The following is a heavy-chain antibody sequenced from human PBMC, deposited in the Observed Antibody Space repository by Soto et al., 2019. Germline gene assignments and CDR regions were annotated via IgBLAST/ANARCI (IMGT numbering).Heavy chain of an antibody. Sequence: GSLRLSCAASGFTFSSYAMHWVRQAPGKGLEWVAVISYDGSNKYYADSVKGRFTISRDNSKNTLYLQMNSLRAEDTAVYYCAATYYDFWSGLDYWGQGTLVTVSS. CDR1: GFTFSSYA. V-gene: IGHV3-30-3*01. D-gene: IGHD3-3*01. CDR2: ISYDGSNK. J-gene: IGHJ4*02. CDR3: AATYYDFWSGLDY.